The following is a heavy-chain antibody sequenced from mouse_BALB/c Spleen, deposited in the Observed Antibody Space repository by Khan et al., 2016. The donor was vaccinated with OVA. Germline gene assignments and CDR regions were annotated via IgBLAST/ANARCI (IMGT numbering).Heavy chain of an antibody. Sequence: EVELVESGGGFMQPGGSLTLSCATSAFTFTDYYMYWVRQTPEKRLEWVAYISNRGTTPYYSDTVRGRFPISSEHAKNTLYLQRSRLKSEDTAMYNCERGRDGGGLAYWGQGTLVTVSA. D-gene: IGHD1-1*02. V-gene: IGHV5-12*02. CDR3: ERGRDGGGLAY. CDR2: ISNRGTTP. CDR1: AFTFTDYY. J-gene: IGHJ3*01.